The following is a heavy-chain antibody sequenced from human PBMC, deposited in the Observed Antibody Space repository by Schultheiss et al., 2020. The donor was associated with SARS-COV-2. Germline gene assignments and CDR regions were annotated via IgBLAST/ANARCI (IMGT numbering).Heavy chain of an antibody. CDR1: GFTFTSSA. Sequence: SVKFSCKASGFTFTSSAMQWVRQARGQRLEWIGWIVVGSGNTNYAQKFQERVTITRDMSTSTAYMELSSLRSEDTAVYYCAAYCSGGSCYPDHDAFDIWGQGTMVTVSS. V-gene: IGHV1-58*02. CDR2: IVVGSGNT. J-gene: IGHJ3*02. D-gene: IGHD2-15*01. CDR3: AAYCSGGSCYPDHDAFDI.